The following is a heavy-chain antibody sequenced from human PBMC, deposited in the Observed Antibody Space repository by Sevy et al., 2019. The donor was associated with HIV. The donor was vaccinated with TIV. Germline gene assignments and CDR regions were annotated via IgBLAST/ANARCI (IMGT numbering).Heavy chain of an antibody. V-gene: IGHV3-21*01. CDR1: GFTFSTYT. CDR2: ISSSSNYN. Sequence: GGSLRLSCAASGFTFSTYTMNWVRQAPGKGLQWVSTISSSSNYNYYADSVKGRFTISRDNAKKPLYIQMNGLRAEDTAVYYGARRYGSESWEAFDIWGQGTMVTVSS. CDR3: ARRYGSESWEAFDI. J-gene: IGHJ3*02. D-gene: IGHD3-10*01.